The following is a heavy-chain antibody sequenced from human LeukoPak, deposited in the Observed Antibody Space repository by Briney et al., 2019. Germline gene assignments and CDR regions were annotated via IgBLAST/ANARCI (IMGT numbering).Heavy chain of an antibody. J-gene: IGHJ4*02. Sequence: ASVKVSCKASGYTFTSYGISWVRQAPGQGLEWMGWISAYNGNTNYAQKLQGRVTTTTDTSTSTAYMELRSLRSDDTAVYYCARGRGVVVVPADPFDYWGQGTLVTVSS. V-gene: IGHV1-18*01. D-gene: IGHD2-2*01. CDR1: GYTFTSYG. CDR3: ARGRGVVVVPADPFDY. CDR2: ISAYNGNT.